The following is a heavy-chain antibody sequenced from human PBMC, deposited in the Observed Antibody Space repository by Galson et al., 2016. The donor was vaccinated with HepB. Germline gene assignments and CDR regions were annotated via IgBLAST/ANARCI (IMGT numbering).Heavy chain of an antibody. CDR1: GYTFTSYG. V-gene: IGHV1-18*01. Sequence: SVKVPCKASGYTFTSYGISWVRQAPGQGLEWMGWISAYNGNTNYAQKLQGRVTMTTDTSTSTAYMELRSLRSDDTAVYYCARVPDYYDSSGYYYSFDYWGQGTLVTVSS. CDR3: ARVPDYYDSSGYYYSFDY. CDR2: ISAYNGNT. J-gene: IGHJ4*02. D-gene: IGHD3-22*01.